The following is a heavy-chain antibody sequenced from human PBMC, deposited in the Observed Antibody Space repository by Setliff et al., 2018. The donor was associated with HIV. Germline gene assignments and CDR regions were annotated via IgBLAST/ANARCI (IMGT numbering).Heavy chain of an antibody. CDR1: GYTFTGYY. Sequence: ASVKVSCKASGYTFTGYYMHWVRQAPGQGLEWMGWINPHSGGTNYAQKFQGRVTMTRDTSISTAYMELSRLSSDDTAVYYCSRDWRLRYFDCLYCGMDVWGQGTTVTVSS. D-gene: IGHD3-9*01. CDR2: INPHSGGT. J-gene: IGHJ6*02. V-gene: IGHV1-2*02. CDR3: SRDWRLRYFDCLYCGMDV.